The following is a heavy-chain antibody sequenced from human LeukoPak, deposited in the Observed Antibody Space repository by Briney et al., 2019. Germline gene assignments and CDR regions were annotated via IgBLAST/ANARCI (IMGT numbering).Heavy chain of an antibody. D-gene: IGHD3-22*01. V-gene: IGHV1-69*13. CDR1: GGTFSSYA. Sequence: SVKVSCKASGGTFSSYAISWVRQAPGQGLEWMGGIIPIFGTANYAQKFQGRVTITADESTSTAYMELSSLRSEDTAVYYCARDRVVYYYDSSGYYPAPLDYWGQGTLVTVSS. J-gene: IGHJ4*02. CDR3: ARDRVVYYYDSSGYYPAPLDY. CDR2: IIPIFGTA.